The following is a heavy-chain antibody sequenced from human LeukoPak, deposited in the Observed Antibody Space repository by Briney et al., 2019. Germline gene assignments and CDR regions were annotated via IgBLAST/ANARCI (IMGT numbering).Heavy chain of an antibody. CDR1: GYTFTRYG. D-gene: IGHD6-19*01. CDR3: ASLYSSGWYNPIDY. CDR2: ISAYNGNT. J-gene: IGHJ4*02. Sequence: ASVKVSCKASGYTFTRYGISWVRQAPGQGLEWMGWISAYNGNTNYAQKLQGRVTMTTDTSTSTAYMELRSLRSDDTAVYYCASLYSSGWYNPIDYWGQGTLVTVSS. V-gene: IGHV1-18*01.